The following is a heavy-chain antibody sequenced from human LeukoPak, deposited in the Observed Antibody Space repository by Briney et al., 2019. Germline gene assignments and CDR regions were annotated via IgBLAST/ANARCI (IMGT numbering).Heavy chain of an antibody. CDR1: GYTFTSYD. J-gene: IGHJ5*02. Sequence: ASVKVSFKASGYTFTSYDINWVRQATGQGLEWMGWMNPNSGNTGYAQKFQGRVTITRNTSISTAYMELSSLRSEDTAVYYCARGRSKVRGVIINWFDPWGQGTLVTVSS. CDR2: MNPNSGNT. V-gene: IGHV1-8*03. CDR3: ARGRSKVRGVIINWFDP. D-gene: IGHD3-10*01.